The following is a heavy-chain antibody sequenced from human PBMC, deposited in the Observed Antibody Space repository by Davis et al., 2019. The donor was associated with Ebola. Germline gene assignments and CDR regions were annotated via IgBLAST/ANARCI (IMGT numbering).Heavy chain of an antibody. CDR3: ARGWLRSGFDS. J-gene: IGHJ4*02. Sequence: PSETLSLTCAISGDSVSGSSGAWNWIRQSPSRGLEWLGRTYYSSKWYTDSTLSVKSRITIDLDTSKNQLSLQLDSVTPEDTAVYYCARGWLRSGFDSWGQGTLVTVSS. CDR2: TYYSSKWYT. D-gene: IGHD5-12*01. V-gene: IGHV6-1*01. CDR1: GDSVSGSSGA.